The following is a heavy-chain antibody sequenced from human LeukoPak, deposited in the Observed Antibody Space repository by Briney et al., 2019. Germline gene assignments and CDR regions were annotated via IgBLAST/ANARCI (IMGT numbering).Heavy chain of an antibody. D-gene: IGHD1-26*01. V-gene: IGHV3-23*01. Sequence: GGSLRLSCAASGFTLSNYAMNWVRQAPGKRLEWVSLISESTGSTYYADSVKGRFSISRDNSKSKLYLQVNSLRDEDTAVHYCAKPYSGSYRPDAFDVWGQGTKVTVSS. J-gene: IGHJ3*01. CDR1: GFTLSNYA. CDR2: ISESTGST. CDR3: AKPYSGSYRPDAFDV.